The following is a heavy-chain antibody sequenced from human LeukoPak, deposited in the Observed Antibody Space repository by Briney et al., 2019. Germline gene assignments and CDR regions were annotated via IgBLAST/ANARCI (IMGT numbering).Heavy chain of an antibody. CDR2: IYYSGST. CDR1: GGSISSSSYY. D-gene: IGHD4-17*01. CDR3: VLAPLNGDYYFDY. V-gene: IGHV4-39*01. Sequence: SETLSLTCTVSGGSISSSSYYWGWMRQPPGKGLEWIGSIYYSGSTYYNPSLKSRVTISVDTSKNQFSLKLSSVTAADTAVYYCVLAPLNGDYYFDYWGQGTLVTVSS. J-gene: IGHJ4*02.